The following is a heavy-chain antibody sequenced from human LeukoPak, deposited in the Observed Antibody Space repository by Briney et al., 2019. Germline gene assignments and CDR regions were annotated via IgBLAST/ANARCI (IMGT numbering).Heavy chain of an antibody. J-gene: IGHJ5*02. Sequence: ASVKVSCKASGYTFTGYYMHWVRQAPGQGLEWMGWINPNSGGTNYAQKLQGRVTMTRDTSISTAYMELSRLRSDDTAVYYCARGLNLGCSSTSCYGYNWFDPWGQGTLVTVSS. V-gene: IGHV1-2*02. CDR1: GYTFTGYY. D-gene: IGHD2-2*01. CDR2: INPNSGGT. CDR3: ARGLNLGCSSTSCYGYNWFDP.